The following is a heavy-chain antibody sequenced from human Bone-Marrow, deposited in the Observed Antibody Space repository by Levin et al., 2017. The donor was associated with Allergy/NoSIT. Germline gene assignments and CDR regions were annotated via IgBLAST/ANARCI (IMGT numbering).Heavy chain of an antibody. J-gene: IGHJ4*02. CDR3: AREMYYYDSSGYIFGY. CDR2: INTNTGNP. Sequence: GESLKISCKASGYTFTSYAMNWVRQAPGQGLEWMGWINTNTGNPTYAQGFTGRFVFSLDTSVSTAYLQISSLKAEDTAVYYCAREMYYYDSSGYIFGYWGQGTLVTVSS. D-gene: IGHD3-22*01. CDR1: GYTFTSYA. V-gene: IGHV7-4-1*02.